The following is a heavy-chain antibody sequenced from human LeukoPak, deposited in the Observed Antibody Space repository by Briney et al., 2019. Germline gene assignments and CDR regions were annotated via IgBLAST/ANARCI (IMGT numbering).Heavy chain of an antibody. CDR1: GYTFTSYD. D-gene: IGHD5-12*01. Sequence: ASVKVSCKASGYTFTSYDINWVRQATGQGLEWMGWMNPNSGNTGYAQKFQGRVTMTRNTSISTAYMELSSLRSEDTAVYYCARDASGYAPGAFDIWGQGTMVTVSS. CDR3: ARDASGYAPGAFDI. V-gene: IGHV1-8*01. J-gene: IGHJ3*02. CDR2: MNPNSGNT.